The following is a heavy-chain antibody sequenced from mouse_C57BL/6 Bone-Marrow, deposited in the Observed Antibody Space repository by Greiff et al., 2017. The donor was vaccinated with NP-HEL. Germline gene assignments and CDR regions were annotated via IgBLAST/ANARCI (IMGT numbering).Heavy chain of an antibody. Sequence: EVKLMESGGGLVQPKGSLKLSCAASGFSFNTYAMNWVRQAPGKGLEWVARIRSKSNNYATYYADSVKDRFTISRDDSESMLYLQMNNLKTEDTAMYYCVGIYYDYDGYFDVWGTGTTVTVSS. CDR2: IRSKSNNYAT. CDR1: GFSFNTYA. CDR3: VGIYYDYDGYFDV. V-gene: IGHV10-1*01. J-gene: IGHJ1*03. D-gene: IGHD2-4*01.